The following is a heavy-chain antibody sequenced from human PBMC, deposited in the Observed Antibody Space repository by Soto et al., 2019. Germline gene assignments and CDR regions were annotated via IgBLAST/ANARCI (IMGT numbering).Heavy chain of an antibody. CDR2: IYPSDSDT. Sequence: GESLKISCKGSGYNFAGYWIAWVRQMPGKGLELMGIIYPSDSDTRYRPSFQGQVTISADKSISSAYLQWSSLRASDTAMHYCARGGVSTRTFDYWGQGTPVTVSS. CDR3: ARGGVSTRTFDY. J-gene: IGHJ4*02. V-gene: IGHV5-51*01. CDR1: GYNFAGYW. D-gene: IGHD3-3*01.